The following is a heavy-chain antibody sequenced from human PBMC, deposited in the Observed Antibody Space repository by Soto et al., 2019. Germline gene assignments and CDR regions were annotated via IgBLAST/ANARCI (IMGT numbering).Heavy chain of an antibody. CDR2: IYPSDSDT. Sequence: GESLKISCKGSGYNFAGYWIAWVRQMPGKGLELMGIIYPSDSDTRYRPSFQGQVTISADKSISSAYLQWSSLRASDTAMHYCARGGVSTRTFDYWGQGTPVTVSS. CDR3: ARGGVSTRTFDY. J-gene: IGHJ4*02. V-gene: IGHV5-51*01. CDR1: GYNFAGYW. D-gene: IGHD3-3*01.